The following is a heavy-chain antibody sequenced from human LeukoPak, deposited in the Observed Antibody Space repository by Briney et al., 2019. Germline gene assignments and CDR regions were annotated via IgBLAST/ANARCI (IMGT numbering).Heavy chain of an antibody. Sequence: GGSLRLSCAASGFTFSSYGMHWVRQAPGKGLEWVAVISYDGSNEYYADSVKGRFTISRDNSKNTLYLQMNSLRAEDTAVYYCAKGGYSSGWWFGAFDIWGQGTMVTVSS. CDR3: AKGGYSSGWWFGAFDI. J-gene: IGHJ3*02. V-gene: IGHV3-30*18. CDR1: GFTFSSYG. CDR2: ISYDGSNE. D-gene: IGHD6-19*01.